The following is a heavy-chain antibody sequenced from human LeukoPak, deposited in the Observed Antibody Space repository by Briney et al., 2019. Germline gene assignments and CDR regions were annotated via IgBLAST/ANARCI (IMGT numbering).Heavy chain of an antibody. V-gene: IGHV4-39*01. CDR3: ARQLKPRATYYDFWSGCLDY. J-gene: IGHJ4*02. D-gene: IGHD3-3*01. CDR1: GGSISSNSYY. Sequence: PSETLSLTCTVSGGSISSNSYYWSWIRQPPGKGLEWIGEINHSGSTNYNPSLKSRVTISVDTSKNQFSLKLSSVTAADTAVYYCARQLKPRATYYDFWSGCLDYWGQGTLVTVSS. CDR2: INHSGST.